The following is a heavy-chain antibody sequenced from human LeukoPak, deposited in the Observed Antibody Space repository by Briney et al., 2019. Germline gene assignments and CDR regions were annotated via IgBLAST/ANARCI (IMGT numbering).Heavy chain of an antibody. CDR1: AFSFITYW. CDR3: ARAGRKSRGVDIVRKKETGYYYYMDV. Sequence: GGSLRLSCAASAFSFITYWMSWVRQAPGKGLEWVANIKQDGSEKYYVDSVKGRFTISRDNAKNSLYLQMNSLRAEDTAVYYCARAGRKSRGVDIVRKKETGYYYYMDVWGKGTTVTVSS. V-gene: IGHV3-7*01. J-gene: IGHJ6*03. CDR2: IKQDGSEK. D-gene: IGHD2-15*01.